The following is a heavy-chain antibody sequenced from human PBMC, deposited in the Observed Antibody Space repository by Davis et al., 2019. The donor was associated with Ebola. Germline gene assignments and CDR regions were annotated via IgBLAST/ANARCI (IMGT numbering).Heavy chain of an antibody. CDR1: GFTFSSYA. Sequence: GGSLRLSCSASGFTFSSYAMHWVRQAPGKGLESVSRISSNGETTYYAKSVKGRFTISRDNSKDTLYLHMRSLTTEDTAVYYCVKDRFTVVVVHGGFDYWGQGTLVTVSS. CDR3: VKDRFTVVVVHGGFDY. D-gene: IGHD2-15*01. J-gene: IGHJ4*02. CDR2: ISSNGETT. V-gene: IGHV3-64D*06.